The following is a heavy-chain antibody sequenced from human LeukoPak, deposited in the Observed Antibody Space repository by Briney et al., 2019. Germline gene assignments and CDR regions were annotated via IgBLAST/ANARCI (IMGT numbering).Heavy chain of an antibody. CDR3: AKDYLSGWKYYFDY. J-gene: IGHJ4*02. Sequence: GGSLRLSCAASGFTFSSYCMSWVRQAPGKGLEWVSAISGSGGSTYYADSVKGRFTISRDKSKNTLYLQMNSLRAEDTAVYYCAKDYLSGWKYYFDYWGQGTLVTVSS. V-gene: IGHV3-23*01. CDR1: GFTFSSYC. CDR2: ISGSGGST. D-gene: IGHD6-19*01.